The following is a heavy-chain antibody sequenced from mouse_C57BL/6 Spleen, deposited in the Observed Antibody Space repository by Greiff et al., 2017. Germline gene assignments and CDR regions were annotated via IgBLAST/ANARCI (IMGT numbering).Heavy chain of an antibody. Sequence: EVKLMESGGGLVKPGGSLKLSCAASGFTFSDYGMHWVRQAPEKGLEWVAYISSGSSTIYYADTVKGRFTISRDNAKNTLFLQMTSLRSEDTAMYYCAGFYYYGSSSHAMDYWGQGTSVTVSS. CDR1: GFTFSDYG. CDR3: AGFYYYGSSSHAMDY. D-gene: IGHD1-1*01. J-gene: IGHJ4*01. CDR2: ISSGSSTI. V-gene: IGHV5-17*01.